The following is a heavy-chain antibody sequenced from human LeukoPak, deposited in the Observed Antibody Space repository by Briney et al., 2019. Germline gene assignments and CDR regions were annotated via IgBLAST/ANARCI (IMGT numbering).Heavy chain of an antibody. CDR3: PTSSTSRGMDV. CDR2: ISYDGSNK. J-gene: IGHJ6*04. Sequence: GRSLRLSCAASGFTFSSYGMHWVRQAPGKGLEWVAVISYDGSNKYYADSVKGRFTISRDNSKNTLYLQMNSLRAEDTAVYYWPTSSTSRGMDVWGKGTTVTVSS. D-gene: IGHD2-2*01. V-gene: IGHV3-30*03. CDR1: GFTFSSYG.